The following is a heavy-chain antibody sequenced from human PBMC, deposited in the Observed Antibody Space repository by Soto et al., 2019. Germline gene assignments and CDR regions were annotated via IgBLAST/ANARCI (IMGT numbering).Heavy chain of an antibody. CDR2: ISGSADST. V-gene: IGHV3-23*01. D-gene: IGHD2-8*01. CDR3: AKTRGAMIYAISVYGMDV. J-gene: IGHJ6*02. Sequence: EVQLLESGGGFIHPGGSLRLSCAASGFSFSSFAMNWVRQAPGKGLEWVSIISGSADSTFYADSVKGRFTISRDNSKSRLYLQIKSLSAEDTAVYYCAKTRGAMIYAISVYGMDVWGQGTTVTVSS. CDR1: GFSFSSFA.